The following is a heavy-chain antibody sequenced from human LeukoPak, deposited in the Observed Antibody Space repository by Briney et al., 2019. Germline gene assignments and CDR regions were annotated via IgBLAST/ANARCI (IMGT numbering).Heavy chain of an antibody. V-gene: IGHV4-30-4*01. CDR1: RGSISSGDYY. J-gene: IGHJ2*01. Sequence: SQTLSLTCTVPRGSISSGDYYSRWIRQPPGKGLEWIGYIYYSGSTNYNPSLKSRVTISVDTSKNQFSLKLSAVTAADTAVYSCARDAVAGASFDLGGRGTLVTVSS. CDR2: IYYSGST. CDR3: ARDAVAGASFDL. D-gene: IGHD6-19*01.